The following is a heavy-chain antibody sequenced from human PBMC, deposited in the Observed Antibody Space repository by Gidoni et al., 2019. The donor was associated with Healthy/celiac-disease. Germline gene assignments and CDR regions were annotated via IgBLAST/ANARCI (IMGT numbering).Heavy chain of an antibody. CDR1: GGSISSYY. CDR2: IYYSGST. V-gene: IGHV4-59*08. J-gene: IGHJ4*02. Sequence: QVQLQESGPGLVKPSETLSLTCTVSGGSISSYYWSWIRQPPGKGLEWIGYIYYSGSTNYNPSLKSRVTISVDTSKNQFSLKLSSVTAADTAVYYCARHPTDLIADPYYFDYWGQGTLVTVSS. CDR3: ARHPTDLIADPYYFDY. D-gene: IGHD6-13*01.